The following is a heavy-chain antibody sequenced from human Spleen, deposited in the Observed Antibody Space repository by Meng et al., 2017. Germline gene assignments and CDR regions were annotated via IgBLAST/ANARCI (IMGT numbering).Heavy chain of an antibody. Sequence: ASVKVSCKASGYSFTSYGISWMRQVPGQGLEWMGWISAYNGQTNYAQKVRGRVTMTTDTSTSTAYMEQRSLRSVDTAVYYCARDSATMKVVINVVDAFDIWGQGTMVTVSS. CDR1: GYSFTSYG. D-gene: IGHD3-22*01. J-gene: IGHJ3*02. CDR3: ARDSATMKVVINVVDAFDI. V-gene: IGHV1-18*01. CDR2: ISAYNGQT.